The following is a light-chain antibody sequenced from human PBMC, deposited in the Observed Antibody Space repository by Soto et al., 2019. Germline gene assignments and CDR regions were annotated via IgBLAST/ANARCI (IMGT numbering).Light chain of an antibody. Sequence: EIVMTQSPATLSVSPGEGATLSCRASQSVRSSLAWYQQKPGQAPRLLIYGASTRATGFPARFSGSGSGTEFTLTISGLQSEDFGLYYCQQYNNWQTFGQGTKVDIK. CDR2: GAS. V-gene: IGKV3-15*01. CDR1: QSVRSS. CDR3: QQYNNWQT. J-gene: IGKJ1*01.